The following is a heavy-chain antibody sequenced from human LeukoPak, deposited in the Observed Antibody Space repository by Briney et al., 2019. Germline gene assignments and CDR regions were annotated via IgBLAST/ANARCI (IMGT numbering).Heavy chain of an antibody. CDR1: SFPVTDNY. CDR3: AKVRRDSSGYFDY. J-gene: IGHJ4*02. D-gene: IGHD3-22*01. Sequence: GGSLRLSCAASSFPVTDNYMSWVRQAPGKGLEWVSAISGSGGSTYYADSVKGRFTISRDNSKNTLYLQMNSLRAEDTAVYYCAKVRRDSSGYFDYWGQGTLVTVSS. CDR2: ISGSGGST. V-gene: IGHV3-23*01.